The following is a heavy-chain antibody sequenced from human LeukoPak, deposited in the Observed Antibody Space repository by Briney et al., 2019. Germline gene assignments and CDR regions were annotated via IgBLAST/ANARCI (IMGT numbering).Heavy chain of an antibody. D-gene: IGHD3-10*01. CDR3: TTAVRVTGFDY. CDR2: IKRKTDGGTT. CDR1: GFTFNNAW. Sequence: GGSLRLSCAASGFTFNNAWMSWVRQAPGKGLEWVGRIKRKTDGGTTDYAAPVKGRFTISRDDSKDTLYLQMNGLKTEDTAVYYCTTAVRVTGFDYWGQGTLVTVSS. J-gene: IGHJ4*02. V-gene: IGHV3-15*01.